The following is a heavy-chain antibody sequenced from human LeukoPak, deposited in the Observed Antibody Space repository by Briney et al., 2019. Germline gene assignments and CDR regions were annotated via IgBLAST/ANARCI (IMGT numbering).Heavy chain of an antibody. Sequence: GGSLRLSCAASGFTVSSYWMSCVRQAPGKGLEWVANIKQDGSEKYYVDSVKGRFTISRDNAKNPLYLQMNSLRAEDTAVYYCARNGKWFGGGQRFDPWGQGTLVTVSS. CDR3: ARNGKWFGGGQRFDP. V-gene: IGHV3-7*01. CDR1: GFTVSSYW. CDR2: IKQDGSEK. J-gene: IGHJ5*02. D-gene: IGHD3-10*01.